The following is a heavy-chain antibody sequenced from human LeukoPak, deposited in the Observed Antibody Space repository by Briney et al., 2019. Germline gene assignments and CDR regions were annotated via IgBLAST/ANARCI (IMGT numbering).Heavy chain of an antibody. J-gene: IGHJ5*02. CDR1: GFTFSSYW. CDR2: INSDGSST. CDR3: ARPIGGYANWFDP. D-gene: IGHD5-12*01. Sequence: PGGSLRLSCAASGFTFSSYWMHWVRQAPGKGLVWVSRINSDGSSTSYADSVKGRFTISRDNAKNTLYLQMNSLRAEDTAVYYCARPIGGYANWFDPWGQGTLVTVSS. V-gene: IGHV3-74*01.